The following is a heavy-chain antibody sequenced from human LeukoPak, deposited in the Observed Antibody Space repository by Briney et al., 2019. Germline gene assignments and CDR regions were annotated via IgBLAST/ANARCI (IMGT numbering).Heavy chain of an antibody. CDR3: ARGYYGSGSGNWFDP. D-gene: IGHD3-10*01. CDR2: INHSGST. Sequence: SETLSLTCAVYGGSFSGYYWSWIRQPPGKGLEWIGEINHSGSTNYNPSLKSRVTISVDTSKNQFSLKPSSVTAADTAVYYCARGYYGSGSGNWFDPWGQGTLVTVSS. CDR1: GGSFSGYY. J-gene: IGHJ5*02. V-gene: IGHV4-34*01.